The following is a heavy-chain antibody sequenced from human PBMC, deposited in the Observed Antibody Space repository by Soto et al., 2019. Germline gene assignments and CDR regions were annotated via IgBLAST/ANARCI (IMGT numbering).Heavy chain of an antibody. Sequence: ASVKVSCKASGYTFTSYYMHWVRQAPGQGLEWMGIINPSGGSTSYAQKFQGRVTMTRDTSTSTVYMELSSLRSEDTAVYYCARGDCSGGSCYLVDYWGQGTLVTVSS. CDR3: ARGDCSGGSCYLVDY. D-gene: IGHD2-15*01. V-gene: IGHV1-46*03. CDR1: GYTFTSYY. J-gene: IGHJ4*02. CDR2: INPSGGST.